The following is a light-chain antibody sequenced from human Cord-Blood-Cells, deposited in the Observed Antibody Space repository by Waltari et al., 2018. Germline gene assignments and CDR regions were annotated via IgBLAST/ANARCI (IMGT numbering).Light chain of an antibody. J-gene: IGKJ1*01. Sequence: DIVMTQSPDSLAVSLGERAPINCKSSQSVLYSSNNKNYLAWYQQKPGQPPKLLIYLASTRESGVPDRFSGSGSGTDFTLTISSLQAEDVAVYYCQQYYSTPQTFGQGTKVEIK. V-gene: IGKV4-1*01. CDR2: LAS. CDR1: QSVLYSSNNKNY. CDR3: QQYYSTPQT.